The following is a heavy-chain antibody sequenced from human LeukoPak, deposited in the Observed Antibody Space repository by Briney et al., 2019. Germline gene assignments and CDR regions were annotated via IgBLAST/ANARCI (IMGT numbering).Heavy chain of an antibody. J-gene: IGHJ5*02. CDR1: GYRISGYY. V-gene: IGHV1-2*02. D-gene: IGHD3-10*01. Sequence: ASVKVSCKASGYRISGYYVHWVRQAPGQGLEWMGWIYPNSGDTKYAQKFQGRVTMTRDTSINTAYMELSRLTSDDMAVYYCARDRYYGSGSLSPPFDPWGQGTLVTVSS. CDR3: ARDRYYGSGSLSPPFDP. CDR2: IYPNSGDT.